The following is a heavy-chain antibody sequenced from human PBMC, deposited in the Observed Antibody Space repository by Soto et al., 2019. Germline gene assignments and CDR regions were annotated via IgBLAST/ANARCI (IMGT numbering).Heavy chain of an antibody. CDR1: GYTFTSYD. V-gene: IGHV1-8*01. CDR2: MNPNSGNT. CDR3: VRERSGYFDY. D-gene: IGHD2-15*01. J-gene: IGHJ4*02. Sequence: QVQLVQSGAEVKKPGASVKVSCKASGYTFTSYDINWVRQATGQGLEWMGWMNPNSGNTGYAQKFQVNVSISNNTSIITAHKELSSLRSEDTAVYYYVRERSGYFDYWGQGTLVTVSS.